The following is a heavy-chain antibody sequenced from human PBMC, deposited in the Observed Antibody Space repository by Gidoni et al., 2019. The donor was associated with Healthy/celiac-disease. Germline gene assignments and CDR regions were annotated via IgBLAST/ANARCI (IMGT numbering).Heavy chain of an antibody. D-gene: IGHD4-4*01. Sequence: QVQLVESGGGVVKPGGSLRLSCAASGLPFSDYYISWLRPAPGKGLEWFASISSRSSYTNYADSVKGRFTISRDNAKNSLYLQMNSLRAEDTAVYYCARVATVTTCFDYWGQGTLVTVSS. V-gene: IGHV3-11*05. CDR2: ISSRSSYT. J-gene: IGHJ4*02. CDR1: GLPFSDYY. CDR3: ARVATVTTCFDY.